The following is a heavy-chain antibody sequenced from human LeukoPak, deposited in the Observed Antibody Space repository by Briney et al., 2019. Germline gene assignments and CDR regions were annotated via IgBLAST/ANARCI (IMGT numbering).Heavy chain of an antibody. CDR3: ARDGYQSHNWFDP. CDR2: IWYDGSNK. Sequence: GESLKISCAASGFTFSSYGMHWVRQAPGKGLEWVAVIWYDGSNKYYADSVKGRFTISRDNSKNTLYLQMNSLRAEDTAVYYCARDGYQSHNWFDPWGQGTLVTVSS. J-gene: IGHJ5*02. V-gene: IGHV3-33*01. CDR1: GFTFSSYG. D-gene: IGHD5-12*01.